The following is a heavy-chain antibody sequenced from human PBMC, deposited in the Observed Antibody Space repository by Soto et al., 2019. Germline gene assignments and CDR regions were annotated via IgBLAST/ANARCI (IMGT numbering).Heavy chain of an antibody. D-gene: IGHD3-9*01. V-gene: IGHV3-23*03. J-gene: IGHJ4*02. CDR3: AKDRQRDGIWTFDL. Sequence: EAPLLESGGQLVQPGGSLRLSCAASGFTFSTYTMNWVRQAPGKGLEWVAGIFPGGSTYYANSVKGRFTISRDHSQSSVFLQMNSLRDEDTVVYYCAKDRQRDGIWTFDLWGQGTLVTVSS. CDR2: IFPGGST. CDR1: GFTFSTYT.